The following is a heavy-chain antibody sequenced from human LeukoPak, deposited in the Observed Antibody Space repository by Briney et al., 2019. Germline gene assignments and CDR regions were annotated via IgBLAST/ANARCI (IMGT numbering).Heavy chain of an antibody. CDR3: ARDSIAAAGNYRYYGMDV. Sequence: RGSLRLSCAASGFTFSSYAVHWVRQAPGKGLEWVAVISYDGSNKFYADSVKGRFTISRDNSKNTLYLQMNSLRAEDTAVYYCARDSIAAAGNYRYYGMDVWGQGTTVTVSS. D-gene: IGHD6-13*01. V-gene: IGHV3-30*14. CDR2: ISYDGSNK. CDR1: GFTFSSYA. J-gene: IGHJ6*02.